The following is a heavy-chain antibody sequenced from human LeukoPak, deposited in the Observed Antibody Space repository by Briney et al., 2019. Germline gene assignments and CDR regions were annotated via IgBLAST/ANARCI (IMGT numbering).Heavy chain of an antibody. CDR1: GFTFSDHY. Sequence: PGGSLRLSCVASGFTFSDHYMDWVRQAPGKGLGWVGRIRNKANSYTTEYVASVKGRFTISRDDSKNSLSLQMNSLKIEDTAMYYCASNVDSGFDVWGQGRMVTVSS. D-gene: IGHD5-12*01. V-gene: IGHV3-72*01. CDR2: IRNKANSYTT. CDR3: ASNVDSGFDV. J-gene: IGHJ3*01.